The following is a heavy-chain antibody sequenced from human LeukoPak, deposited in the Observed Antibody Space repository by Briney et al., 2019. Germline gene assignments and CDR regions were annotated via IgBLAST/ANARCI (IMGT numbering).Heavy chain of an antibody. CDR3: AVLPYGDYRYFDL. D-gene: IGHD4-17*01. CDR1: GGSISSYY. Sequence: SETLSLTCTVSGGSISSYYWSWLRQPPGKGLEWIGYIYYSGSTNYNPSLKSRVTISVDTSKNQFSLKLSSVTAADTAVYYCAVLPYGDYRYFDLWGRGTLVTVSS. J-gene: IGHJ2*01. V-gene: IGHV4-59*01. CDR2: IYYSGST.